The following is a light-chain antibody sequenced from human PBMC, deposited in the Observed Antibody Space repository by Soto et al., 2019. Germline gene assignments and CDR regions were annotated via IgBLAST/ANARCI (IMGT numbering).Light chain of an antibody. CDR1: ISNIGSNT. CDR2: SNN. V-gene: IGLV1-44*01. CDR3: AAWDDSLNGVL. Sequence: QTVVTQPPSASGTPGQRVTISCSGSISNIGSNTVNWYQQLPGTAPKLLIYSNNQRPSGVPDRFSGSKSGTSASLGISGLQSEDEADYYCAAWDDSLNGVLFGGGTKLTVL. J-gene: IGLJ2*01.